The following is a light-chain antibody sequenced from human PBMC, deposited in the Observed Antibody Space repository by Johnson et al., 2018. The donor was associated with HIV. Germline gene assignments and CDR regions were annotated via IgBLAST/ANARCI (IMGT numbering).Light chain of an antibody. Sequence: QSVLTQPPSVSAAPGQKVTISCSGSSSNIGNNYVSWYQQLPGTAPTLLIYDNNKRPSGIPDRFSGSKSGTSATLGITGLQTGDEADYYCGTWDNSLSTGGVFGTGTKVTVL. CDR1: SSNIGNNY. V-gene: IGLV1-51*01. CDR2: DNN. CDR3: GTWDNSLSTGGV. J-gene: IGLJ1*01.